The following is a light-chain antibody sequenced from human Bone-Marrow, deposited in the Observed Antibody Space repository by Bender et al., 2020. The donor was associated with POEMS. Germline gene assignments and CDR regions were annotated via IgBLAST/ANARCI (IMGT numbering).Light chain of an antibody. V-gene: IGLV3-21*02. CDR1: NIGSES. Sequence: SYVLTQPPSVSVAPGQTATITCGGNNIGSESVHWYQQKPGQAPVLVISDDTDRPSGIPERFSGSNSGNTATLTISRVEDGDEADFYCQVWDRGPDQRGVIFGGGTKLTVL. CDR2: DDT. CDR3: QVWDRGPDQRGVI. J-gene: IGLJ2*01.